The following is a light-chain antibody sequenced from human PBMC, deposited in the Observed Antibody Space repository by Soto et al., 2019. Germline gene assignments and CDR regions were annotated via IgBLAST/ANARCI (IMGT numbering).Light chain of an antibody. Sequence: QSALTQPPSASGSPGQSVTISCTGTSSDVGGYNYVSWYQQHPGKAPKLMMYEVTKRPSGVPDRFSGSKSGNTASLTVSGLLAEDEADYYCSSHAGIINVVFGGGTKVTVL. J-gene: IGLJ3*02. V-gene: IGLV2-8*01. CDR3: SSHAGIINVV. CDR2: EVT. CDR1: SSDVGGYNY.